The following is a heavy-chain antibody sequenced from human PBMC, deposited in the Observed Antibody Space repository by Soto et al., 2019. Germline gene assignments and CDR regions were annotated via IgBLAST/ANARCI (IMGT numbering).Heavy chain of an antibody. CDR2: ISGSGGST. CDR1: GFTFSSYA. J-gene: IGHJ4*02. Sequence: GGSLRLSCAASGFTFSSYAMSWVRQAPGKGLEWISAISGSGGSTYYADSVKGRFTISRDNSKNTLYLQMNSLRAEDTAVYYCARRSSGWYFDYWGQGTLVTVSS. V-gene: IGHV3-23*01. CDR3: ARRSSGWYFDY. D-gene: IGHD6-19*01.